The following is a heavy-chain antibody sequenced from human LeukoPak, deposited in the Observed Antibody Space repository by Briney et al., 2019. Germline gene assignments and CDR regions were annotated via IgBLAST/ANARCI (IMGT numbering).Heavy chain of an antibody. V-gene: IGHV3-7*03. Sequence: GGSLRLSCAASGFTFDKYWMSWVRQAPGKGLEWVANIEQDGSEKYYVDSVKGRFTISRDNAENSLFLQMNSLRAEDTAVYFCASAGGDSRSPLPFYYWGQGTLVTVSS. CDR3: ASAGGDSRSPLPFYY. D-gene: IGHD6-6*01. J-gene: IGHJ4*02. CDR2: IEQDGSEK. CDR1: GFTFDKYW.